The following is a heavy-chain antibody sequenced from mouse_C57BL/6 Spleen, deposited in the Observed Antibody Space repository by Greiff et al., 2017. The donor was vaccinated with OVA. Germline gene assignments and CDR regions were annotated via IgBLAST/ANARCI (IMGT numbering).Heavy chain of an antibody. CDR3: ASSDYDVGWYFDV. CDR1: GYTFTSYW. Sequence: VQLQQPGAELVKPGASVKMSCTASGYTFTSYWITWVKQRPGQGLEWIGDIYPGSGSTNYTEQFKSKATLPEDTSYSTADMKLSSLTSEDSAVDCCASSDYDVGWYFDVWGTGTTVTVSS. D-gene: IGHD2-4*01. J-gene: IGHJ1*03. CDR2: IYPGSGST. V-gene: IGHV1-55*01.